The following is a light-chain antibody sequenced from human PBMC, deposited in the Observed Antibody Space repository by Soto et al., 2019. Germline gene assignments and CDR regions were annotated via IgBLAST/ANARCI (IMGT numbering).Light chain of an antibody. CDR3: SSSTNTNTLVI. Sequence: QLVLTQPASVAGSPGQSSTISCTGTSSDIGRYKFVSWFQQHPGKAPKLMIFEGTNRPSGVSNRFSGSKSGNTASLTISGLQAEDDAIYFCSSSTNTNTLVIFGVGTKLTVL. CDR2: EGT. V-gene: IGLV2-14*01. J-gene: IGLJ2*01. CDR1: SSDIGRYKF.